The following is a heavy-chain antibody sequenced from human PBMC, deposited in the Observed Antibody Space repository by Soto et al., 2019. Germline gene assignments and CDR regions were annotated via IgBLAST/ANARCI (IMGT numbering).Heavy chain of an antibody. V-gene: IGHV3-23*01. CDR2: ISGSGGST. J-gene: IGHJ4*02. CDR3: AKKDCSSTSCYRYFDY. CDR1: GFTFSSYA. Sequence: GGSLRLSCAASGFTFSSYAMSWVRQAPGKGLEWVSAISGSGGSTYYADSVKGRFTISRDNSKNTLYLQMNSLRAEDTAVYYCAKKDCSSTSCYRYFDYWGQGTLVTVSS. D-gene: IGHD2-2*01.